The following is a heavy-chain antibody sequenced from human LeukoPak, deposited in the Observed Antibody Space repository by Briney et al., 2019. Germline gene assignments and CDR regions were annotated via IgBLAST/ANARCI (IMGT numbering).Heavy chain of an antibody. CDR2: ISAYNGNT. D-gene: IGHD3-16*01. Sequence: ASLKVSCKASGYTFTSYGISWVRQAPGQGREWMGWISAYNGNTNYAQKLQGRVTMTTDKSTSTAYMELRSLRSDNTAVYYCARVDDACDYWGQETLVTVSS. CDR3: ARVDDACDY. CDR1: GYTFTSYG. J-gene: IGHJ4*02. V-gene: IGHV1-18*01.